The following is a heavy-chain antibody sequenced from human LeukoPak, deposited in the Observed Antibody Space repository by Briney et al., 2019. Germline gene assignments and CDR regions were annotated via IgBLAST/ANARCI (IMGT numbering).Heavy chain of an antibody. D-gene: IGHD1-14*01. CDR3: ARERSANQDCLEFDP. CDR1: GFTVSDYY. CDR2: IRDSGEA. J-gene: IGHJ5*02. Sequence: GGSLRLSCAASGFTVSDYYMSWVRQAPGKGLEWVGLIRDSGEAFYADFARGRFAISRDESENTLYLQMNSLRAEDTAVYFYARERSANQDCLEFDPGGQGTPVIVSS. V-gene: IGHV3-53*05.